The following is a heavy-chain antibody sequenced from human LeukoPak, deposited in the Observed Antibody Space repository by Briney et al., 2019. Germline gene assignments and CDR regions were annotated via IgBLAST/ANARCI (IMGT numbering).Heavy chain of an antibody. CDR2: ISYDGSNK. J-gene: IGHJ6*04. CDR3: AELGITTIGGV. CDR1: GFSFSSYG. D-gene: IGHD3-10*02. V-gene: IGHV3-30*18. Sequence: GGSLRLSCAASGFSFSSYGIHWVRQAPGKGLEWVAVISYDGSNKNYADSVKGRFTISRDNSKNTLYLQMNSLRTEDTAVYYCAELGITTIGGVWGKGTTVTISS.